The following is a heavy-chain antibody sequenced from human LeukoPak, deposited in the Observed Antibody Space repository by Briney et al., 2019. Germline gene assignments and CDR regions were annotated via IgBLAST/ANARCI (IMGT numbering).Heavy chain of an antibody. D-gene: IGHD2-21*01. CDR3: ASVCGGEDWYFDL. J-gene: IGHJ2*01. CDR2: IYSGGST. Sequence: GGSLRLSCAASGFTVSSNYMSWVRQAPGKGLEWVSVIYSGGSTYYADSVKGRFTISRDNSKNTLYLQMNSLRAEDTAVYYCASVCGGEDWYFDLWAVAPWSLSPQ. CDR1: GFTVSSNY. V-gene: IGHV3-66*02.